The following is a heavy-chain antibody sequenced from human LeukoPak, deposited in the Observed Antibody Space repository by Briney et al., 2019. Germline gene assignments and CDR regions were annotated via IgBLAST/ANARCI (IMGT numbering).Heavy chain of an antibody. CDR1: GFTFSSSA. Sequence: PGGSLRLSCAASGFTFSSSAMGWVRRAPQKGPEWVSAIPASGPKTYYTGSVRGRFTISRDNSKNTVYLQMQSLRAEDTAVYYCVKEASKTFGIYTADYWGQGTLVTVSS. J-gene: IGHJ4*02. CDR2: IPASGPKT. V-gene: IGHV3-23*01. D-gene: IGHD3-16*01. CDR3: VKEASKTFGIYTADY.